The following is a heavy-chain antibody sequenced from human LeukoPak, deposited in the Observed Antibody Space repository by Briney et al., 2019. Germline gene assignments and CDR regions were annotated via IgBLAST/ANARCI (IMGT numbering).Heavy chain of an antibody. J-gene: IGHJ5*02. V-gene: IGHV4-59*08. CDR2: VYYSGST. D-gene: IGHD5-24*01. CDR3: ARCKKDGYNCYNWFDP. Sequence: SETLSLTCTVSGGSISSYYWSWIRQPPVKGLEWIGYVYYSGSTNYNPSLKSRVTISVDTSKNQFSLKLSSVTAADTAVYYCARCKKDGYNCYNWFDPWGQGTLVTVSS. CDR1: GGSISSYY.